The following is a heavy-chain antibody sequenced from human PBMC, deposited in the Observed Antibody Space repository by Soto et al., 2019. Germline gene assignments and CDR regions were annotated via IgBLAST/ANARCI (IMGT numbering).Heavy chain of an antibody. CDR2: IYYSGST. Sequence: SETLSLTCTVSGGSISSYYWSWIRQPPGKGLEWIGYIYYSGSTNYNPSLKSRVTISVDTSKNQFSLKLSSVTAADTAVYYCATHYSKRPRDAFDIWGQGTMVTVSS. V-gene: IGHV4-59*08. J-gene: IGHJ3*02. CDR1: GGSISSYY. D-gene: IGHD4-4*01. CDR3: ATHYSKRPRDAFDI.